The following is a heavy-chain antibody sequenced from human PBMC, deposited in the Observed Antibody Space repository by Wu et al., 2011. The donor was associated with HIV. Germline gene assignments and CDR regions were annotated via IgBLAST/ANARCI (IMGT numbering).Heavy chain of an antibody. V-gene: IGHV1-8*02. CDR1: GYTFTNYE. Sequence: QVQLVQSGAEVKKPGASVKVSCKASGYTFTNYEINWVRQATGQGLEWMGWMNPKSANTGYAQKFQGRLTMTRDTSIGTAYMELSSLRSEDTAVYYCARDIPYYYDSSGYSPGYMDVWGKGTTVTVSS. CDR3: ARDIPYYYDSSGYSPGYMDV. J-gene: IGHJ6*03. D-gene: IGHD3-22*01. CDR2: MNPKSANT.